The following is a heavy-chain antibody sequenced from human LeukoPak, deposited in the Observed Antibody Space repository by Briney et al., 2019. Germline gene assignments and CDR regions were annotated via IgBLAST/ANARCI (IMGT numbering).Heavy chain of an antibody. D-gene: IGHD5-12*01. CDR1: GGSISSYY. J-gene: IGHJ6*02. CDR2: IYYSAST. V-gene: IGHV4-59*01. Sequence: SETLSFTCTVSGGSISSYYWSWIRQPPGKGLEWIGYIYYSASTNYNPSLKSRVTISVDTSKNQFSLKLSSVTAADTAVYYCARNDIVATTDGMDVWGQGTTVTVSS. CDR3: ARNDIVATTDGMDV.